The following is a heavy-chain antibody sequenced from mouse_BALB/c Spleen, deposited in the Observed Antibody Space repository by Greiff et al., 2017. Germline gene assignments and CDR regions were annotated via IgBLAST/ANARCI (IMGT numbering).Heavy chain of an antibody. V-gene: IGHV1-14*01. CDR3: ARGLGLLYYYAMDY. CDR2: INPYNDGT. D-gene: IGHD3-1*01. Sequence: VQLKQSGPELVKPGASVKMSCKASGYTFTSYVMHWVKQKPGQGLEWIGYINPYNDGTKYNEKFKGKATLTSDKSSSTAYMELSSLTSEDSAVYYCARGLGLLYYYAMDYWGQGTSVTVSS. J-gene: IGHJ4*01. CDR1: GYTFTSYV.